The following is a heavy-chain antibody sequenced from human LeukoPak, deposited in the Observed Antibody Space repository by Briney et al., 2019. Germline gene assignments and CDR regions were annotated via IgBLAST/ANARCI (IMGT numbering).Heavy chain of an antibody. CDR1: GFTFSNYG. J-gene: IGHJ4*02. CDR3: AREPPLSGSATVEGFDY. V-gene: IGHV3-53*01. D-gene: IGHD1-26*01. CDR2: IYTAGNT. Sequence: PGRSLRLSCAASGFTFSNYGMHWVRQAPGKGLEWVSVIYTAGNTYYADSVKGRFTISRDNSKNTLYLQMNSLRAEDTAVYYCAREPPLSGSATVEGFDYWGQGTLVTVSS.